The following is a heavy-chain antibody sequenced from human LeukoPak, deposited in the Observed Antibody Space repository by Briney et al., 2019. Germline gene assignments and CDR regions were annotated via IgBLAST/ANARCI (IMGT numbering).Heavy chain of an antibody. D-gene: IGHD3-3*02. CDR2: INQDGSET. J-gene: IGHJ4*02. CDR3: ARLGAGMHFFYLDL. Sequence: GGSLRLSCAASGFTDYGMTWVRQAPGKGLEWVANINQDGSETFYVDSVKGRFTISRDNAKNSVYLQMNSLRAEDTAFYYCARLGAGMHFFYLDLWGQGTLVTVSS. CDR1: GFTDYG. V-gene: IGHV3-7*01.